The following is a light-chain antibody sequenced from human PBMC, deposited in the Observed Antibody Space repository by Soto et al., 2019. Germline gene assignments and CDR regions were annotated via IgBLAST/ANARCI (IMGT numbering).Light chain of an antibody. CDR3: QQRSNWPPIT. CDR2: DAS. J-gene: IGKJ5*01. CDR1: QSVSSY. Sequence: EIVLTQSRATLSLSPGPRPTLSCRASQSVSSYLAWYQQKPGQAPRLLXYDASNRATGIPARFSGSGSGTDFTLTISSLEPEDFAVYYCQQRSNWPPITFGQGTRLEIK. V-gene: IGKV3-11*01.